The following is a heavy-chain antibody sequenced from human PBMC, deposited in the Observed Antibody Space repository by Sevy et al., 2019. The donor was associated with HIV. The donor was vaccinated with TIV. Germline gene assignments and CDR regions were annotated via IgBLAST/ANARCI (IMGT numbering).Heavy chain of an antibody. CDR3: ARERYIVTIFGVVLYFDY. Sequence: SQTLSLTCTVSGGSISSYYWSWIRQPAGKGLEWIGRIYTSGSTNSNPSLKSRVTMSVDTSKNQFSLKLSSVTAADTAMYYCARERYIVTIFGVVLYFDYWGQGTLVTVSS. D-gene: IGHD3-3*01. CDR2: IYTSGST. V-gene: IGHV4-4*07. J-gene: IGHJ4*02. CDR1: GGSISSYY.